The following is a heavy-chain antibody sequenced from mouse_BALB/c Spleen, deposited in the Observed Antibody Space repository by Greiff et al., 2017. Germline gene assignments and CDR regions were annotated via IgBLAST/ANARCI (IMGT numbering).Heavy chain of an antibody. V-gene: IGHV5-17*02. CDR2: ISSGSSTI. CDR1: GFTFSSFG. D-gene: IGHD2-1*01. Sequence: DVQLQESGGGLVQPGGSRKLSCAASGFTFSSFGMHWVRQAPEKGLEWVAYISSGSSTIYYADTVKGRFTISRDNPKNTLFLQMTSLRSEDTAMYYCARSLNYGNYVDAMDYWGQGTSVTVSS. J-gene: IGHJ4*01. CDR3: ARSLNYGNYVDAMDY.